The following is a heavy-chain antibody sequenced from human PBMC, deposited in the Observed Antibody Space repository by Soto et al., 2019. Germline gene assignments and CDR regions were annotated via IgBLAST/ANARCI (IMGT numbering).Heavy chain of an antibody. CDR1: GFTFSSYG. Sequence: EVQLVESGEGLVQPGGSLRLSCAASGFTFSSYGMHWVRQAPGKGLEYVSAITSNGGSTYYADSVKGRFTISRDNSKNTLYLQMGSLGPEDTAVYYCARAHCTAGSCYYPYGGQGTLVTVSS. CDR3: ARAHCTAGSCYYPY. V-gene: IGHV3-64*02. D-gene: IGHD2-15*01. CDR2: ITSNGGST. J-gene: IGHJ4*02.